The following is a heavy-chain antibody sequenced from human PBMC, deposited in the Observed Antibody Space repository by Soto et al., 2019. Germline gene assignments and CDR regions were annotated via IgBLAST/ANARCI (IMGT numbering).Heavy chain of an antibody. V-gene: IGHV3-66*01. J-gene: IGHJ4*02. CDR2: IYSGGST. CDR1: GFTVSSNY. D-gene: IGHD3-22*01. Sequence: GESLKISCAASGFTVSSNYMSWVRQAPGKGLEWVSVIYSGGSTYYADSVKGRFTISRDNSKNTLYLQMNSLRAEDTAVYYCARDGTNYYDSSGYYFDYWGQGTLVTVSS. CDR3: ARDGTNYYDSSGYYFDY.